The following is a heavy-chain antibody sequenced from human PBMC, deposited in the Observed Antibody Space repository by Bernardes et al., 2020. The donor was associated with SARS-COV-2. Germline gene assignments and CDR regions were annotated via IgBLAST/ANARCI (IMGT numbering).Heavy chain of an antibody. V-gene: IGHV4-34*01. Sequence: SETLSLTCAFKGGSFSSYFWSWIRQSPGKGLQWIWEINHRGRTKYNPSLKSRVTLSVDTSKKEFSLNLKSLTAADTAIYYCATGRFGEAPFHHWGQGTQVTVSS. J-gene: IGHJ1*01. CDR3: ATGRFGEAPFHH. CDR1: GGSFSSYF. D-gene: IGHD3-10*01. CDR2: INHRGRT.